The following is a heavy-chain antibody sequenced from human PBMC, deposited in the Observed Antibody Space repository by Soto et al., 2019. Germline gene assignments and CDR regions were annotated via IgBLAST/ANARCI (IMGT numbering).Heavy chain of an antibody. V-gene: IGHV3-23*01. D-gene: IGHD2-21*02. Sequence: EVPLLESGGGLVQPGGSLRLSCAASGFTFSSYAMSWVRQAPGKGLEWVSAISGSGGSTYYADSVKGRFTISRDNSKNTLYLQMNSLSAEDTAVYYCATRIVVVTAIEYYYYYYGMDVWGQGTTVTVSS. CDR1: GFTFSSYA. J-gene: IGHJ6*02. CDR2: ISGSGGST. CDR3: ATRIVVVTAIEYYYYYYGMDV.